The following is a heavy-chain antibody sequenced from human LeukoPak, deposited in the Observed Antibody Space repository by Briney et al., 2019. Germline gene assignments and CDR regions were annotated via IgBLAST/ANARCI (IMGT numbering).Heavy chain of an antibody. J-gene: IGHJ6*02. V-gene: IGHV3-23*01. CDR1: GFTFRNYA. Sequence: AGSLRLSCATSGFTFRNYAMSWVRQAPGKGLEWVSGIRGSGGSTYYADSVKGRFTISRDNSKNTLYVQMSSLRVEDTAVYYCAKNGGGSPYSGVDGWGQGTTVTVSS. CDR3: AKNGGGSPYSGVDG. CDR2: IRGSGGST. D-gene: IGHD2-15*01.